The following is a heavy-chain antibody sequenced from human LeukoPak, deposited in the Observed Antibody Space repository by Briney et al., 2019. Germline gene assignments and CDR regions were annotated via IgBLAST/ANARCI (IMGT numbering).Heavy chain of an antibody. Sequence: GGSLRLSCAASGFTFSSYGMHWVRQAPGKGLEWVAVIWYDGSNKYYADSVKGRFTISRDNSKNTLYLQMNSLRAEDTAVYYCAKVGPFTVSNYVDYWGQGTLVTVSS. CDR2: IWYDGSNK. CDR3: AKVGPFTVSNYVDY. V-gene: IGHV3-33*06. CDR1: GFTFSSYG. J-gene: IGHJ4*02. D-gene: IGHD4-11*01.